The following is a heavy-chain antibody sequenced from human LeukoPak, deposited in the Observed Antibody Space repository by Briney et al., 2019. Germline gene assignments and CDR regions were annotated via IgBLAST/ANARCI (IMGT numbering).Heavy chain of an antibody. CDR3: ARGLGFGANWFDP. CDR2: IYYSGST. J-gene: IGHJ5*02. V-gene: IGHV4-59*13. CDR1: GGSISSYY. D-gene: IGHD3-10*01. Sequence: SETLSLTCTVYGGSISSYYWSWIRQPPGEGLEWIGYIYYSGSTTYNPPLKSRVTISVDTSKNQFSLKLSSVTAADTAVYYCARGLGFGANWFDPWGQGTLVTVSS.